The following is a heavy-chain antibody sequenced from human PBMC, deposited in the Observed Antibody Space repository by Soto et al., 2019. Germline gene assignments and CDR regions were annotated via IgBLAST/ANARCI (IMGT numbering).Heavy chain of an antibody. D-gene: IGHD6-19*01. CDR3: ARAADGYRSGWYFGYFDY. V-gene: IGHV1-18*04. CDR1: GYTFTSYG. Sequence: ASVKVSCKASGYTFTSYGLSWVRQAPGQGLEWMGWIRAYNGYTNYAQKCQGRVTVTTDTSTSTAYMELGSLISDDTAVYYCARAADGYRSGWYFGYFDYWG. J-gene: IGHJ4*01. CDR2: IRAYNGYT.